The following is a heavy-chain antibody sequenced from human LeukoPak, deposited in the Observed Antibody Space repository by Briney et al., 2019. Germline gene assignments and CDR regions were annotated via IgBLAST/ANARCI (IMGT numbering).Heavy chain of an antibody. CDR1: GFTFSSYW. D-gene: IGHD3-9*01. J-gene: IGHJ4*02. CDR3: ARDRYFDWLFDY. CDR2: TNSDGSST. V-gene: IGHV3-74*01. Sequence: PGGSLRLSCAASGFTFSSYWMHGVRQAPGKGLVWVSRTNSDGSSTSYADSVKGRFTISSDNAKHTLYLQMNSLRAEDTAVYYCARDRYFDWLFDYWGQGTLVTVSS.